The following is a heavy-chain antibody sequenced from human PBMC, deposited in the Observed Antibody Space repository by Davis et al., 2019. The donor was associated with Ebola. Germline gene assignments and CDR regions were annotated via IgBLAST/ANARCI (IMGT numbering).Heavy chain of an antibody. CDR2: INPNTGGT. Sequence: AASVKVSCKASGYTFTGYYMHWVQQAPGQGLEWMGWINPNTGGTNYAQKFQGRVTMTRDTSISTAYMELSRLRSDDTAVYYCARPDYGDYNWFDPWGQGTLVTVSS. V-gene: IGHV1-2*02. D-gene: IGHD4-17*01. CDR1: GYTFTGYY. J-gene: IGHJ5*02. CDR3: ARPDYGDYNWFDP.